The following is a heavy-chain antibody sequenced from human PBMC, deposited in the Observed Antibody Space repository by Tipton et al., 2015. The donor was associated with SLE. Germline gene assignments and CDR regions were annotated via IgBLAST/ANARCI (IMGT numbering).Heavy chain of an antibody. CDR1: GYSIISGSFY. Sequence: TLSLTCDVSGYSIISGSFYWGWIRQSPGKGLEWIGCMHYSGSAAYNSSLKSRTTILVDTSKRQISLKLYSVTAADTAVYYCAREVNIVDDSDAFDIWGQGTMVTVSP. CDR3: AREVNIVDDSDAFDI. J-gene: IGHJ3*02. D-gene: IGHD5/OR15-5a*01. CDR2: MHYSGSA. V-gene: IGHV4-61*01.